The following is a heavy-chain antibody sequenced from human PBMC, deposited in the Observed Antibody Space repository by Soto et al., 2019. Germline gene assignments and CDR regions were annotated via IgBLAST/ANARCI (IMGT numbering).Heavy chain of an antibody. Sequence: QVQLQESGPGLVKPSQTLSLTCTVSCRSLSSGDYYWSWIRQHPGKGLEWIGYIYYSGSTYYNPSLKSRVTISVDTSMNQFSLKLSSVAAADTAVYYCARLLVPAAHFDYWGQGTLVTVSS. CDR2: IYYSGST. V-gene: IGHV4-30-4*01. D-gene: IGHD2-2*01. CDR1: CRSLSSGDYY. J-gene: IGHJ4*02. CDR3: ARLLVPAAHFDY.